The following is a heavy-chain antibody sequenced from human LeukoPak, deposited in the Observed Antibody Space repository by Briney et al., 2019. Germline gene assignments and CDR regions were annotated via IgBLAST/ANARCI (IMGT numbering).Heavy chain of an antibody. V-gene: IGHV3-7*01. D-gene: IGHD5/OR15-5a*01. CDR1: GFTVSRND. J-gene: IGHJ3*02. CDR2: IKEDGSIK. CDR3: ASFGILVSWGAFDI. Sequence: GSLRLSCEASGFTVSRNDMSWVRQTPGKGPEWVASIKEDGSIKYYVDSVKGRFTISRDNAKNSLYLQMSSLRAEDTAVYYCASFGILVSWGAFDIWGQGTMVTVSS.